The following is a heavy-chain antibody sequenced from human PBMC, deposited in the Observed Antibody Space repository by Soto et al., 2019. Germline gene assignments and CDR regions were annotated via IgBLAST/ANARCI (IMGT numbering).Heavy chain of an antibody. Sequence: PGGSLRLSCAASGFTFTRYSMNWVRQAPGKGLEWVSSISSTTNYIYYADSMKGRFTVSRDNAKNSVYLEMNSLSAEDTAVYYCAKDCDDLTWNFDYWDQGTLVTVSS. CDR3: AKDCDDLTWNFDY. D-gene: IGHD1-1*01. V-gene: IGHV3-21*01. CDR1: GFTFTRYS. CDR2: ISSTTNYI. J-gene: IGHJ4*02.